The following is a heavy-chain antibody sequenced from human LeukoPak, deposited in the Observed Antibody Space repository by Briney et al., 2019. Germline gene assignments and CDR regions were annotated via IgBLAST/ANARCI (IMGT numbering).Heavy chain of an antibody. J-gene: IGHJ3*02. CDR3: ARRYFDWLLHGGAFDI. V-gene: IGHV3-23*01. Sequence: GGSLRLFCAASGFTFSSYAMSWVRQAPGKGLEWVSAISGSGGSTYYADSVKGRFTISRDNSKNTLYLQMNSLRAEDTAVYYCARRYFDWLLHGGAFDIWGQGTMVTVSS. CDR1: GFTFSSYA. CDR2: ISGSGGST. D-gene: IGHD3-9*01.